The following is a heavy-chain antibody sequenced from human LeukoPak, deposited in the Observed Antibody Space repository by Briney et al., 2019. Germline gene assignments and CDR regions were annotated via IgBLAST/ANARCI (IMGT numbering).Heavy chain of an antibody. D-gene: IGHD3-9*01. Sequence: SETLSLTCAVSGGSISSGGYSWSWIRQPPGKGLEWVGYIYHSGSTYYNPSLKSRVTISVDRSKNQFSLKLSSVTAADTAVYYCARDPIRYFDWLRGYYFDYWGQGTLVTVSS. CDR1: GGSISSGGYS. V-gene: IGHV4-30-2*01. CDR2: IYHSGST. J-gene: IGHJ4*02. CDR3: ARDPIRYFDWLRGYYFDY.